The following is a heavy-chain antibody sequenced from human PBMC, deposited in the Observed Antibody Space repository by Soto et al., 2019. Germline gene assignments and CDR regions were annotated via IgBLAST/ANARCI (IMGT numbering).Heavy chain of an antibody. V-gene: IGHV1-18*01. CDR1: GYTFTRYA. J-gene: IGHJ4*02. Sequence: QVQLVQSGAEVKKPGASVKVSCKASGYTFTRYAISWVRQAPGQGLEWMGWISAYNGNTNYAQKLQGRVTMTTDTATSTADMDLRSLRSDDTAVYYCARELPPSDYWGQGTLVTVSS. CDR2: ISAYNGNT. D-gene: IGHD3-10*01. CDR3: ARELPPSDY.